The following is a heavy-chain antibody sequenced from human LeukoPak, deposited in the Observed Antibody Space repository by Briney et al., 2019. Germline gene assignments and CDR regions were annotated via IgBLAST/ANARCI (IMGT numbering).Heavy chain of an antibody. D-gene: IGHD1-7*01. Sequence: QPGRSLRLSCAASGFTFDDYAMHWVRQAPGKGLEWVAFIRYDGSNKYYADSVKGRFTISRDNSKNTLYLQMNSLRAEDTAVYYCAKERTWDYVGYFDYWGQGTLVTVSS. CDR3: AKERTWDYVGYFDY. J-gene: IGHJ4*02. V-gene: IGHV3-30*02. CDR2: IRYDGSNK. CDR1: GFTFDDYA.